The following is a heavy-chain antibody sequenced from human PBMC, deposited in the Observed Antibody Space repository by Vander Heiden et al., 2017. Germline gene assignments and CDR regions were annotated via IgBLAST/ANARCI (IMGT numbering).Heavy chain of an antibody. J-gene: IGHJ4*02. V-gene: IGHV3-23*01. D-gene: IGHD2-15*01. Sequence: EVQLLDSGGGLVQPGGSLRLSCADSGFTFSNYAMSWVRQAPGKGLEWVSGISGSGGSTNYADSVKGRFTISRDNSKNTLYLQMNSLRGEDTAVYYCAKDRRSGGSCHDYWGQGTLVTVSS. CDR2: ISGSGGST. CDR1: GFTFSNYA. CDR3: AKDRRSGGSCHDY.